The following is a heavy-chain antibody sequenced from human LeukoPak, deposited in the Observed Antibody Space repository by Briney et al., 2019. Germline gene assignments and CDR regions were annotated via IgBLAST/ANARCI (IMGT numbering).Heavy chain of an antibody. V-gene: IGHV5-51*01. D-gene: IGHD2-2*01. CDR3: ARHLVVPAALTYYYYMDV. CDR2: IYPGDSDT. Sequence: GESLKISCKGSGYSFTSYWIGWVRQMPGKGLEWMGIIYPGDSDTRYSPSFQGQVTISADKSISTAYLQWSSLKASDTAMYYCARHLVVPAALTYYYYMDVWGKGTTVTVSS. J-gene: IGHJ6*03. CDR1: GYSFTSYW.